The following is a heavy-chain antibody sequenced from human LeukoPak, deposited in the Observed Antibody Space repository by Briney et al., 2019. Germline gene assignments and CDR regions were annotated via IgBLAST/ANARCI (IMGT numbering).Heavy chain of an antibody. CDR3: ARWPGVGYSYGSPNWFDP. CDR1: GGTFSSYA. CDR2: IIPIFGTA. D-gene: IGHD5-18*01. J-gene: IGHJ5*02. Sequence: ASVKVSCKASGGTFSSYAISWVRQAPGQGLEWMGGIIPIFGTANYAQKFQGRVTITADKSTSTAYMELSSLRSEDTAVYYCARWPGVGYSYGSPNWFDPWGQGTLVTVSS. V-gene: IGHV1-69*06.